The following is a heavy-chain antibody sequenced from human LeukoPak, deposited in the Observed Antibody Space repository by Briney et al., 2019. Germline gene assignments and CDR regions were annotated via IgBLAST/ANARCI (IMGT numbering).Heavy chain of an antibody. V-gene: IGHV4-59*11. Sequence: SETLSLTCTVSGGSLSSHYWSWIRQPPGKGLEWIGYIYYSGSTNYNPSLKSRVTISVDTSKNQFSLKLSSVTAADTAVYYCARYDSRYYYYYMDVWGKGTTVTVSS. J-gene: IGHJ6*03. CDR1: GGSLSSHY. D-gene: IGHD1-1*01. CDR3: ARYDSRYYYYYMDV. CDR2: IYYSGST.